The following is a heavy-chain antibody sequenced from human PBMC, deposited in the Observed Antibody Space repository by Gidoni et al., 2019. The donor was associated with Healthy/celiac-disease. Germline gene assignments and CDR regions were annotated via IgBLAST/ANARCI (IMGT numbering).Heavy chain of an antibody. J-gene: IGHJ6*02. CDR1: GGSISSYY. CDR3: AREGVRGVEDV. Sequence: QVQLQESGPGLVKPSETLSLTCTVSGGSISSYYWSWIRQPPGKGLEWIGYIYYSGSTNYNPSLKSRVTISVDTSKNQFSLKLSSVTAADTAVYYCAREGVRGVEDVWGQGTTVTVSS. V-gene: IGHV4-59*01. D-gene: IGHD3-10*01. CDR2: IYYSGST.